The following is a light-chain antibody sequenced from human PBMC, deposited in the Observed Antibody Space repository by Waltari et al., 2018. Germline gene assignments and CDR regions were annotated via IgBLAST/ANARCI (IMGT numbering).Light chain of an antibody. CDR2: INQ. Sequence: QSVLTQPPSASGTPGQRVTISCSGISSNIGSNTVNWYQQLPGPAPKRLIYINQQRSSGVPDRFYGSKSGTSASLGISGLQSEDEADYYCAAWDDSLNAVVFGGGTKLTVL. J-gene: IGLJ2*01. V-gene: IGLV1-44*01. CDR1: SSNIGSNT. CDR3: AAWDDSLNAVV.